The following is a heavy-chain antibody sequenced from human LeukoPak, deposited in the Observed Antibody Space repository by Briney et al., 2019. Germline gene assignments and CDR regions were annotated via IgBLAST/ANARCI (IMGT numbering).Heavy chain of an antibody. CDR3: ASLHHSLGVDY. CDR2: IYYSGST. V-gene: IGHV4-39*07. CDR1: GGSISSSSYY. D-gene: IGHD1-14*01. Sequence: PSETLSLTCTVSGGSISSSSYYWGWIRQPPGKGLEWIGSIYYSGSTYYNPSLKSRVTISVDTSKNQFSLKLSSVTAADTAVYYCASLHHSLGVDYWGQGTLVTVSS. J-gene: IGHJ4*02.